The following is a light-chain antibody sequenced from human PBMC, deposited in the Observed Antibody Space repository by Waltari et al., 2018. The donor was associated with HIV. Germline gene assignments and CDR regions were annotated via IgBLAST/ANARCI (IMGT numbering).Light chain of an antibody. Sequence: FMLTQPHSVSESPGETVTIPCTRSSGSIGLNLVQWYQQRPSSAPTTVIYEDDRRPSGVPDRFSGSIDRSSNSASLTISGLEPEDEADYYCQSYDSNYVVFGGGTKLTVL. V-gene: IGLV6-57*04. CDR2: EDD. J-gene: IGLJ2*01. CDR1: SGSIGLNL. CDR3: QSYDSNYVV.